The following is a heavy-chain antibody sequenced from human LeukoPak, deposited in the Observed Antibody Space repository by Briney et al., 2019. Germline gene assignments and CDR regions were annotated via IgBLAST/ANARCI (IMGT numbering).Heavy chain of an antibody. D-gene: IGHD6-19*01. CDR3: ARDIGVGYSSGWSLGY. V-gene: IGHV3-21*01. Sequence: GGSLRLSCAASGFTFSSYSVNWVRQAPGKGLEWVSSISSSSSYIYYADSVKGRFTISRDNAKNSLYLQMNSLRAEDTAVYYCARDIGVGYSSGWSLGYWGQGTLVTVSS. J-gene: IGHJ4*02. CDR1: GFTFSSYS. CDR2: ISSSSSYI.